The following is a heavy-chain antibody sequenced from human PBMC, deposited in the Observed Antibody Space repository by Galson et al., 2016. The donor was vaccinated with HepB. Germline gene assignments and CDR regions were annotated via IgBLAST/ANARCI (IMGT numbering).Heavy chain of an antibody. CDR1: GFTFISYG. J-gene: IGHJ4*02. V-gene: IGHV3-30*18. CDR3: AKDLTIFGMIMSPGD. D-gene: IGHD3-3*01. CDR2: ISYDGRNQ. Sequence: SLRLSCAVSGFTFISYGMHWVRQAPGKGLEWVAVISYDGRNQHYADSVKGRFTISRDNSENTLYLQMNSLRPEDTAVYYCAKDLTIFGMIMSPGDWGQGTLVTVSS.